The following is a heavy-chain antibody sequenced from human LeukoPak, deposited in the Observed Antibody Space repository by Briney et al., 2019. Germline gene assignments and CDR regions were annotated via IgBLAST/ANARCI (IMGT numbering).Heavy chain of an antibody. CDR2: IYHSGST. CDR3: ARLVATIGNIDY. D-gene: IGHD5-12*01. CDR1: GYSISSGYY. V-gene: IGHV4-38-2*01. Sequence: SETLSLTCAVSGYSISSGYYGGWIRQPPGEGLEWIGSIYHSGSTYYNPSLKSRVTISVDTSKNQFSLKLSSVTAADTAVYYCARLVATIGNIDYWGQGTLVTVSS. J-gene: IGHJ4*02.